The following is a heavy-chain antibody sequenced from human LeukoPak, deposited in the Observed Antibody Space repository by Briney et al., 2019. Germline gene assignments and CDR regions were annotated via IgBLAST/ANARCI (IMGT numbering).Heavy chain of an antibody. CDR2: IYYSGST. J-gene: IGHJ4*02. D-gene: IGHD4-11*01. V-gene: IGHV4-39*07. CDR1: GGSISSSSYY. Sequence: SETLSLTCTVSGGSISSSSYYWAWIRQPPGKGLEWIGSIYYSGSTYYNPSLKSRVTISVDTSKNQFSLKLSSVTAADTAVYYCARGPTVPSAYFDYWGQGTLVTVSS. CDR3: ARGPTVPSAYFDY.